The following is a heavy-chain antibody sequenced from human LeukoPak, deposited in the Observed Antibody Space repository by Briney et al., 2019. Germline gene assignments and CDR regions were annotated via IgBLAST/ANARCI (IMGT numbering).Heavy chain of an antibody. CDR1: GYTFTSYG. CDR3: AKCGVWFDP. Sequence: ASVKLSCKASGYTFTSYGISWVRQAPGQGLEWRCWISAYNGNTDYAQKIQGRVSMTTHTSTSTAYLERRSPKSGDTALYYSAKCGVWFDPWGQGTLVTVSS. J-gene: IGHJ5*02. CDR2: ISAYNGNT. V-gene: IGHV1-18*01. D-gene: IGHD1-26*01.